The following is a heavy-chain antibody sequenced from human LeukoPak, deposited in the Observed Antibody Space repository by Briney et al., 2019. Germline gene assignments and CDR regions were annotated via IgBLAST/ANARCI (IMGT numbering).Heavy chain of an antibody. J-gene: IGHJ6*03. CDR1: GGTFSSYA. CDR3: ARCQTGNDYYYYMDV. V-gene: IGHV1-69*04. CDR2: IIPILGIA. Sequence: SVKVSCKASGGTFSSYAISWVRQAPGQGLEWMGRIIPILGIANYAQKFQGRVTITADKSTSTAYMELSSLRSEDTAVYYCARCQTGNDYYYYMDVWGKGTTVTVSS. D-gene: IGHD2-8*01.